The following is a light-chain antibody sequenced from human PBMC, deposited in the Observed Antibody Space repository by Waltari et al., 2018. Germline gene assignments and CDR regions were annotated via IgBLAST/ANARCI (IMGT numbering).Light chain of an antibody. CDR1: SSDVGNYNL. Sequence: QAALTQPASVSGSPGQANTTPCPGTSSDVGNYNLFSLYQQHPSKAPKLMIYEVSQRPSGVSNRFSGSKSGNTASLTISGLQPEDETDYYCCSYAGHSTYVFGTGTKVTVL. CDR3: CSYAGHSTYV. J-gene: IGLJ1*01. CDR2: EVS. V-gene: IGLV2-23*02.